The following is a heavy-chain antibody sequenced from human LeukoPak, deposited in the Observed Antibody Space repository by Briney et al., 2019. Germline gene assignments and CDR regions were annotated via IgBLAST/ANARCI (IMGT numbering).Heavy chain of an antibody. V-gene: IGHV4-39*01. Sequence: SGTLSLTCTVSGGSISSSSYCWGWIRQPPGKGLEWIGSIYYSGSTYYNPSLKSRVTISVDTSKNQFSLKLSSVTAADTAVYYCARRGYDSSGYYYAYWGQGTLVTVSS. D-gene: IGHD3-22*01. J-gene: IGHJ4*02. CDR2: IYYSGST. CDR3: ARRGYDSSGYYYAY. CDR1: GGSISSSSYC.